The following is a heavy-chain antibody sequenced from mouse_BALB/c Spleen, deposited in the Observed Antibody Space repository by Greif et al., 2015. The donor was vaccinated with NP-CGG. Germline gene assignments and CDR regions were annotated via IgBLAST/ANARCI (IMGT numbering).Heavy chain of an antibody. J-gene: IGHJ3*01. CDR1: GYSFTGYY. CDR3: AREGMITFAY. D-gene: IGHD2-4*01. V-gene: IGHV1-26*01. Sequence: EVQLQQSGPELVKPGASVKISCKASGYSFTGYYMHWVKQSHVKSLEWIGRINPYNGATSYNQNFKDKASLTVDKSSSTAYMELHSLTSEDSAVYYCAREGMITFAYWGQGTLVTVSA. CDR2: INPYNGAT.